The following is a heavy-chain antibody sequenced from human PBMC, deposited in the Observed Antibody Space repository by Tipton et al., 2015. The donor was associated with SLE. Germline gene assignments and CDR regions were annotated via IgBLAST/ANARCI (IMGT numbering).Heavy chain of an antibody. Sequence: TLSLTCAVYGGSFSGYYWSWIRQPPGKGLEWIGEINHSGGTNYNPSLKSRVTISVDTSKNQFSLKLSSVTAADTAVYYCASLLRWFDPWGQGTLVTVSS. V-gene: IGHV4-34*01. CDR2: INHSGGT. D-gene: IGHD3-9*01. CDR3: ASLLRWFDP. CDR1: GGSFSGYY. J-gene: IGHJ5*02.